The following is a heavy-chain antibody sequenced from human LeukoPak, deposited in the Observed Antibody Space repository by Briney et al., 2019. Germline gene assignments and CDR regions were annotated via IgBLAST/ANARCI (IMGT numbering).Heavy chain of an antibody. D-gene: IGHD6-19*01. CDR3: AKVTSIAVFDY. V-gene: IGHV3-23*01. Sequence: GGSLRLSCAASGFTFSSYAMSWVRQAPGKGLEWVSAISGSGGSTYYADSVKGRFTISRGNSKNPLYLQMNSLRAEDTAVYYCAKVTSIAVFDYWGQGTLVTVSS. CDR1: GFTFSSYA. J-gene: IGHJ4*02. CDR2: ISGSGGST.